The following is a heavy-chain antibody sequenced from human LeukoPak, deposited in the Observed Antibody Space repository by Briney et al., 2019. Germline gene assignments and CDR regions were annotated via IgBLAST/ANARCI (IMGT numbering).Heavy chain of an antibody. V-gene: IGHV4-59*01. CDR2: IYYSGNT. D-gene: IGHD2-2*01. Sequence: SETLSLTCTVSGGSISNYYWSWIRQPPGKRLEWIGYIYYSGNTNYNPSLKSRVTISVDTSNNQFSLKLSSVTAADTAVYYCARHPCTSSCRGGFDYWGQGTLVTVSS. CDR1: GGSISNYY. CDR3: ARHPCTSSCRGGFDY. J-gene: IGHJ4*02.